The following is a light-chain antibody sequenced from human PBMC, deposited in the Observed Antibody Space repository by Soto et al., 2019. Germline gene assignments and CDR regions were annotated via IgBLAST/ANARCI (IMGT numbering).Light chain of an antibody. V-gene: IGKV3-15*01. CDR3: QRYHYWSPLT. CDR2: GAS. Sequence: EIVMTQSPGTLSVSPGERATLSCRASQTVNSNLAWYQQKPGQPPRLLIYGASTSTTGVPARFSGSGSGTDSTLTISSMRFDDFEVDYYQRYHYWSPLTFGGGTKVEIK. CDR1: QTVNSN. J-gene: IGKJ4*01.